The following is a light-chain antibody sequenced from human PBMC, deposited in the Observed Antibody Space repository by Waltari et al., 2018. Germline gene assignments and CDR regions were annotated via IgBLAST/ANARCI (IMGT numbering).Light chain of an antibody. J-gene: IGKJ1*01. CDR2: AAS. V-gene: IGKV1-8*01. CDR1: QGISSY. Sequence: AIRMTQSPSSLSASTGDRVPITCRASQGISSYLAWYQQKPGKAPKLLIYAASTLQSGVQSRFSGSGSGTDFTLTISCLQSEDFATYYCQQYYSYSTWTFGQGTKVEIK. CDR3: QQYYSYSTWT.